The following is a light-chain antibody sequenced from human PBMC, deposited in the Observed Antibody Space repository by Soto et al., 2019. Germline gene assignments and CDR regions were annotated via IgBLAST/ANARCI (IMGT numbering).Light chain of an antibody. Sequence: SQMTHSAGSLSASVGDRGTITWLASQYISDFLNWYQQKPGKAPKLLIYAASSLQSGVPSRFSGSGSGTDFTLTISSLQPEDFATYYCQQSYSTPLTFGGGTKVDIK. CDR2: AAS. CDR3: QQSYSTPLT. CDR1: QYISDF. V-gene: IGKV1-39*01. J-gene: IGKJ4*01.